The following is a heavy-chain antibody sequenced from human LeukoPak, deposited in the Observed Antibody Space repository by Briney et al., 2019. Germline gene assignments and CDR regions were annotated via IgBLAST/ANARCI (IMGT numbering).Heavy chain of an antibody. CDR2: IYYSGST. CDR3: ANYDSSGYYTFAF. V-gene: IGHV4-59*12. Sequence: SETLSLTCTVSGGSISSYYWSWIRQPPGKGLEWIGYIYYSGSTNYNPSLKSRVTISVATSKNQFSLKLTSVTAADTAVYYCANYDSSGYYTFAFWGQGTLVTVSS. CDR1: GGSISSYY. D-gene: IGHD3-22*01. J-gene: IGHJ4*02.